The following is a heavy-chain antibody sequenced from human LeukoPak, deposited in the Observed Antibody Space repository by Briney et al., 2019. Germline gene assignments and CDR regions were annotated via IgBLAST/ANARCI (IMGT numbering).Heavy chain of an antibody. CDR2: INPNSGGT. J-gene: IGHJ4*02. Sequence: GASVKVSCKXSGYTFTGYYMHWVRQAPGQGLEWMGRINPNSGGTNYTQKFQGRVTMTRDTSISTAYMELSRLRSDDTAVYYCARLGAYCGGDCYADYWGQGTLVTVSS. D-gene: IGHD2-21*01. CDR3: ARLGAYCGGDCYADY. V-gene: IGHV1-2*06. CDR1: GYTFTGYY.